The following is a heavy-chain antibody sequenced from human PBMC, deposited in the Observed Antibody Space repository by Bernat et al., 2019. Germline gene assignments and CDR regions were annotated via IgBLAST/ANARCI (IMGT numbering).Heavy chain of an antibody. CDR1: GFTFSSYG. CDR2: ISYDGSNK. CDR3: AKGDSSGWYYFDY. J-gene: IGHJ4*02. Sequence: QVQLVESGGGVVQPGRSLRLSCAASGFTFSSYGMHWVRQAPGKGLEWVAVISYDGSNKYYADSVKGRFTISRDNSKNTLYLQMNSLRAEDPAVYYCAKGDSSGWYYFDYWGQGTLVTVSS. D-gene: IGHD6-19*01. V-gene: IGHV3-30*18.